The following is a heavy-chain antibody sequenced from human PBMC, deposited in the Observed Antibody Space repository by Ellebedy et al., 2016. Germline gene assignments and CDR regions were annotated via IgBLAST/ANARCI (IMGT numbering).Heavy chain of an antibody. Sequence: GGSLRLSXTASGLNFNTFFMSWVRQAPGKGLEWVSTISAGSDTTRLADSVKGRFTVSRDNSRNTVYLRMNNLRVEDTALYYCRQGHYADYWGQGTLVTVSS. CDR2: ISAGSDTT. CDR3: RQGHYADY. V-gene: IGHV3-23*01. J-gene: IGHJ4*02. CDR1: GLNFNTFF.